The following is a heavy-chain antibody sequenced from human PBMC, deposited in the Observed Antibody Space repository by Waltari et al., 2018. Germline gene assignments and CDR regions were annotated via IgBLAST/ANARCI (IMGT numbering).Heavy chain of an antibody. J-gene: IGHJ4*02. D-gene: IGHD4-4*01. Sequence: QVQLQESGPGLVKPSETLSLTCTVSGGSISSYYWSWIRQPPGKGLEWIGYSYYSGSTNYNPPLKSRVTISVDTSKNQFSLKLSSVTAADTAVYYCARYSRVTPWVIFDYWGQGTLVTVSS. CDR3: ARYSRVTPWVIFDY. V-gene: IGHV4-59*01. CDR1: GGSISSYY. CDR2: SYYSGST.